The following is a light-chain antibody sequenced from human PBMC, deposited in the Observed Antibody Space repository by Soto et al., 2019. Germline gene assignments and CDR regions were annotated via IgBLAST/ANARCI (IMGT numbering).Light chain of an antibody. CDR2: EVS. Sequence: QSALTQPASVSGSPGQSITISCTGTSSDVGGYNYVSWYQHHPGKPPKLMIYEVSNRPSGVSNRFSGSKSGNTASLTISGLQAEDEADYYCSSYTSSSTLVFGGGTKLNVL. CDR3: SSYTSSSTLV. V-gene: IGLV2-14*01. J-gene: IGLJ3*02. CDR1: SSDVGGYNY.